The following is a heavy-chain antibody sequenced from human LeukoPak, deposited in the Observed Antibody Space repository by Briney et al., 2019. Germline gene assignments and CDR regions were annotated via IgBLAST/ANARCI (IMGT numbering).Heavy chain of an antibody. CDR1: GGSISSSSYY. Sequence: SETLSLTCTVSGGSISSSSYYWGWIRQPPGKGLEWIGSICYSGSTYYNPSLKSRVTISVDTSKNQFSLKLSSVTAADTAVYYCARHQRWLQPIDYWGQGTLVTVSS. CDR3: ARHQRWLQPIDY. J-gene: IGHJ4*02. D-gene: IGHD5-24*01. V-gene: IGHV4-39*01. CDR2: ICYSGST.